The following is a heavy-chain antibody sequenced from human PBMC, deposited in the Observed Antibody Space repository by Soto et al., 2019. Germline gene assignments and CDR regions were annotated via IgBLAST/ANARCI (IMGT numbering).Heavy chain of an antibody. J-gene: IGHJ5*02. Sequence: GGSLRLSCAASGFTFSSYAMSWVRQAPGKGLEWVSAISGSGGSTYYADSVKGRFTISRDNSKNTLYLQMNSLRAEDTAVYYCAKDRPYYDFWSGSRGDNWFDPWGQGTLVTVPQ. V-gene: IGHV3-23*01. CDR1: GFTFSSYA. CDR3: AKDRPYYDFWSGSRGDNWFDP. D-gene: IGHD3-3*01. CDR2: ISGSGGST.